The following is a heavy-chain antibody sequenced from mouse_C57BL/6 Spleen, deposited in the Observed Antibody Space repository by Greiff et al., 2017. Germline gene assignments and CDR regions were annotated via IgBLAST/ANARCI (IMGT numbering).Heavy chain of an antibody. V-gene: IGHV3-6*01. Sequence: EVKLMESGPGLVKPSQSLSLTCSVTGYSITSGYYWNWIRQFPGNKLEWMGYISYDGSNNYNPSLKNRISITRDTSKNQFFLKLNSVTTEDTATYYCARDHYGSSPFDYWGQGTTLTVSS. CDR2: ISYDGSN. D-gene: IGHD1-1*01. CDR1: GYSITSGYY. J-gene: IGHJ2*01. CDR3: ARDHYGSSPFDY.